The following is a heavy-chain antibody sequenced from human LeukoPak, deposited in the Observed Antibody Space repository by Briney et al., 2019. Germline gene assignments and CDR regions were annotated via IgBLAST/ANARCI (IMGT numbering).Heavy chain of an antibody. V-gene: IGHV4-34*01. CDR3: VTAVVTPGRFDY. Sequence: SETLSLTCAVYGGSFSGYYWSWIRQPPGKGLEWIGEINHSGSTNYNPSLKSRATISVDTSKNQFSLKLSSVTAADTAVYYCVTAVVTPGRFDYWGQGTLVTVSS. CDR2: INHSGST. D-gene: IGHD4-23*01. CDR1: GGSFSGYY. J-gene: IGHJ4*02.